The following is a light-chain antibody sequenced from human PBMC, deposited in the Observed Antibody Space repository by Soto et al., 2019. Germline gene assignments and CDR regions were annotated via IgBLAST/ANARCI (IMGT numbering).Light chain of an antibody. J-gene: IGLJ2*01. CDR1: SSNIGSHT. CDR3: AAWDDSLNGVI. CDR2: SNN. V-gene: IGLV1-44*01. Sequence: HSVLTQPPSASGTPGQRITISCSGSSSNIGSHTVNWHQQVPGTTPKLLIYSNNERPSGVPDRFSGSKSGTSASLAISGLQSGDEADYYCAAWDDSLNGVIFGGGTKLTVL.